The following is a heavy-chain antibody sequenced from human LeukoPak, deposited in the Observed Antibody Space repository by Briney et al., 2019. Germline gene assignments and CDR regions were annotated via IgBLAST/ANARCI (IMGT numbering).Heavy chain of an antibody. D-gene: IGHD6-13*01. CDR3: ARDIAAAGTGEY. Sequence: GGSLTLSFLASVFTVSSNYLSWVRQAPGKGLNWVAFIYSGGSTYYADSVKCRFTISRDNSKNTLYLQMNSLRAEDEAVYYCARDIAAAGTGEYWGQGTLVTVSS. V-gene: IGHV3-66*01. CDR1: VFTVSSNY. J-gene: IGHJ4*02. CDR2: IYSGGST.